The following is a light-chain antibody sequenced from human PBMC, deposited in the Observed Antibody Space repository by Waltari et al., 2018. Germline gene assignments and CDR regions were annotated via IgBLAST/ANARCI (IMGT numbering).Light chain of an antibody. Sequence: LVSTQSPATLSLSPGERAILSCGASQSVTNKLGWYQHKPGQAPRLLIYWSSRRATGMPDRFTGSGSGTEFTLNITSLGPEDGAIYFWEQTGKWPYSFGEGTKVEIK. CDR1: QSVTNK. J-gene: IGKJ2*03. CDR2: WSS. V-gene: IGKV3D-15*01. CDR3: EQTGKWPYS.